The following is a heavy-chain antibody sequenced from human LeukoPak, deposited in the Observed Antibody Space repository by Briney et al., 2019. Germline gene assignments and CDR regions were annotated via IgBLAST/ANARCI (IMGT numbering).Heavy chain of an antibody. CDR1: GFTFSSYE. J-gene: IGHJ5*02. D-gene: IGHD4-17*01. V-gene: IGHV3-48*03. Sequence: GGSLRLSCAASGFTFSSYEMNWVRQAPGKGLEWVSYISSSGSTIYYADSVKGRFTISRDNAKNSLYLQMNSLRAEDTAVYYCARAAGIGYGDYWFDPWGQGTLVTVSS. CDR3: ARAAGIGYGDYWFDP. CDR2: ISSSGSTI.